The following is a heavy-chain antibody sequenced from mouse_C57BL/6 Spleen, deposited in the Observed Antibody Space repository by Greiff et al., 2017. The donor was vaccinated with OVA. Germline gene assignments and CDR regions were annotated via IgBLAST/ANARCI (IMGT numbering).Heavy chain of an antibody. V-gene: IGHV14-4*01. J-gene: IGHJ2*01. CDR3: STSGIPFDY. D-gene: IGHD1-3*01. CDR2: IDPENGDT. Sequence: EVQLQQSGAELVRPGASVKLSCTASGFNIKDDYMHWVKQRPEQGLEWIGWIDPENGDTEYASKFQGKATRTADTSSNTAYLQLSSLTSEDTAVYYCSTSGIPFDYWGQGTTLTVSS. CDR1: GFNIKDDY.